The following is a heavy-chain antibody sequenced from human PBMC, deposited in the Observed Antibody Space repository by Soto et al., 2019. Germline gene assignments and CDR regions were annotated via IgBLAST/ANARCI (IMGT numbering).Heavy chain of an antibody. CDR3: TKVGGLYDFWSGPLHFDL. CDR1: GFMFDDFY. J-gene: IGHJ4*02. CDR2: ISWNSDCI. D-gene: IGHD3-3*01. V-gene: IGHV3-9*01. Sequence: EAQLVESGGGFVQSGRSLRLSCAGSGFMFDDFYIHWVRQGPGKCLEWVSGISWNSDCIGYADSVKGRFTISRDNAKNSLSLQMNSLRPEDTALYYCTKVGGLYDFWSGPLHFDLWGQGTLVTVSS.